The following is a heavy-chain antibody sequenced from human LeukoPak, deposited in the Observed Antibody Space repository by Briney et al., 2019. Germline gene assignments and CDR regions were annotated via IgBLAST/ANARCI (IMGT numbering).Heavy chain of an antibody. CDR1: GGSISSYY. Sequence: SETLSLTCTVSGGSISSYYWSWIRQPPGKGLEWVGYIFYSGSTNYNPSLKSRVTISVDTSKNQVSLKVNSVTAADTAVYYCARESGRGYYYYMDVWGKGTTVTVSS. CDR2: IFYSGST. D-gene: IGHD2-15*01. V-gene: IGHV4-59*01. CDR3: ARESGRGYYYYMDV. J-gene: IGHJ6*03.